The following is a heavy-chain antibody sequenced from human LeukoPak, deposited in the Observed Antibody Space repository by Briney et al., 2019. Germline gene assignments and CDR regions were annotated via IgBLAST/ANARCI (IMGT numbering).Heavy chain of an antibody. V-gene: IGHV3-33*01. D-gene: IGHD3-3*01. CDR3: ARDLLYDSGYYYGMDV. CDR1: GFTFSNYG. J-gene: IGHJ6*02. CDR2: IWYDGSNK. Sequence: PGGSLRLSCAASGFTFSNYGMHWVRQAPGQGLEWVAVIWYDGSNKYYADSVKGRFTISRDNSKNTLYLQMNSLRAEDTAVYYCARDLLYDSGYYYGMDVWGQGATVTVSS.